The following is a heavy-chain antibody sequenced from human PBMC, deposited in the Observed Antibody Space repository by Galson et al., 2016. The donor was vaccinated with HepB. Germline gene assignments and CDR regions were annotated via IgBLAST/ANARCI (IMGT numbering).Heavy chain of an antibody. J-gene: IGHJ4*02. Sequence: SLRLSCAASGFTFGDYAMSWFRQAPGKGLEWVGFIRSKAYGGTTEYAASVKGRFTIPRDDSKSIAYLQMNRLKTEDTAMYYCTRAGGHVLRYVDWLPPHSYFDYWGQGTLVTVSS. CDR1: GFTFGDYA. V-gene: IGHV3-49*03. CDR3: TRAGGHVLRYVDWLPPHSYFDY. CDR2: IRSKAYGGTT. D-gene: IGHD3-9*01.